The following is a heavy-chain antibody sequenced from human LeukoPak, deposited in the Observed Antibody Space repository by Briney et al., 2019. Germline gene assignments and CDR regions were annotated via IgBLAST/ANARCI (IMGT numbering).Heavy chain of an antibody. CDR3: ARDLPVAIFGVVTTDY. Sequence: ASVKVSCKASGYTFTSYGISWVRQAPGQGLEWMGWINTNTGNPTYAQGFTGRFVFSLDTSVSTAYLQISSLKAEDTAVYYCARDLPVAIFGVVTTDYWGQGTLVTVSS. CDR1: GYTFTSYG. V-gene: IGHV7-4-1*02. CDR2: INTNTGNP. D-gene: IGHD3-3*01. J-gene: IGHJ4*02.